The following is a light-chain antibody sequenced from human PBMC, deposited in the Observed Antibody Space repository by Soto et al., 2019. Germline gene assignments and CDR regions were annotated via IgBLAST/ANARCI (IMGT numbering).Light chain of an antibody. CDR3: QQYDTSPRT. Sequence: EMVLTQSPGTLSLSLGERATLSCRASQSLRTNSLAWYQQKPGQAPRLLISGVYSRAAGIPDRFSGSGSGTDFTLTVSRLEPEDFAVYYCQQYDTSPRTFGQGTTGDIK. V-gene: IGKV3-20*01. CDR2: GVY. CDR1: QSLRTNS. J-gene: IGKJ1*01.